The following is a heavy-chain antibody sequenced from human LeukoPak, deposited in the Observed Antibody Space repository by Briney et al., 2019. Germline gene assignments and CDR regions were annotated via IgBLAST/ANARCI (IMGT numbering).Heavy chain of an antibody. D-gene: IGHD6-6*01. CDR3: AREVGDGSSSSWFDP. CDR2: IYYSGST. Sequence: SQTLSLTCTVSGGSISSGGYYWSWIRQHPGKGLEWIGYIYYSGSTYYNPSPKSRVTISVDTSKNQFSLKLSSVTAADTAVYYCAREVGDGSSSSWFDPWGQGTLVTVSS. V-gene: IGHV4-31*03. CDR1: GGSISSGGYY. J-gene: IGHJ5*02.